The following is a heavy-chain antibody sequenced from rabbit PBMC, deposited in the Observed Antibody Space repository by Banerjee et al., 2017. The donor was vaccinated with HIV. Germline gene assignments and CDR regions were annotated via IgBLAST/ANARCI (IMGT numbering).Heavy chain of an antibody. CDR3: ARLPSYPGHDSAVFL. Sequence: QSLEESGGDLVKPGASLTLTCTASGFSFSSNYYMCWVRQAPGKGLEWIACINAGSNAKTYYASWAKGRFTISTTSSTTVTLQMTSLTAADTAIYFCARLPSYPGHDSAVFLWGPGTLVTDS. CDR2: INAGSNAKT. V-gene: IGHV1S40*01. D-gene: IGHD7-1*01. CDR1: GFSFSSNYY. J-gene: IGHJ6*01.